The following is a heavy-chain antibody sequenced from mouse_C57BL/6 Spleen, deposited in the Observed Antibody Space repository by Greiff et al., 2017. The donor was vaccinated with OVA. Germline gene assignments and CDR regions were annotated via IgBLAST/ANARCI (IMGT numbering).Heavy chain of an antibody. D-gene: IGHD2-4*01. CDR1: GYTFTSYW. CDR2: IHPNSGST. Sequence: QVQLQQPGAELVKPGASVKLSCKASGYTFTSYWMHWVKQRPGQGLEWIGMIHPNSGSTNYNEKFKSKATLTVDKSSSTAYMQLSSLTSEDSAVYYCAGCDYDEGDWYFDVWGTGTTVTVSS. J-gene: IGHJ1*03. CDR3: AGCDYDEGDWYFDV. V-gene: IGHV1-64*01.